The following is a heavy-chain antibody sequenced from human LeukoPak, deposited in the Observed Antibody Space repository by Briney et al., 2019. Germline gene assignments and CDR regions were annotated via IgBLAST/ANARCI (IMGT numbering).Heavy chain of an antibody. CDR1: GGSISSSSYY. J-gene: IGHJ6*03. D-gene: IGHD3-10*01. CDR2: IYYSGST. Sequence: SETLSLTCTVSGGSISSSSYYWGWIRQPPGKGLEWIESIYYSGSTYYNPSLQSRLTISVDTSKNQFSLKLSSVTAADTAVYYCARGYGSGSSRYSNYYYYYYMDVWGKGTTVTISS. V-gene: IGHV4-39*01. CDR3: ARGYGSGSSRYSNYYYYYYMDV.